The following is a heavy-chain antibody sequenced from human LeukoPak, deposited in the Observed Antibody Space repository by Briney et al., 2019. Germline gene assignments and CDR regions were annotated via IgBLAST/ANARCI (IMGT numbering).Heavy chain of an antibody. V-gene: IGHV4-59*08. CDR3: ARLGWLQSGQPYYFDY. D-gene: IGHD5-24*01. CDR2: IYYSGST. Sequence: PSETLSLTCTVSGGSISSYYWSWIRQPPGKGLEWIGYIYYSGSTNYNPSLKSRVTISVDTSKNQFSLKLSSVTAADTAVYYCARLGWLQSGQPYYFDYWGQGTLVTVSS. J-gene: IGHJ4*02. CDR1: GGSISSYY.